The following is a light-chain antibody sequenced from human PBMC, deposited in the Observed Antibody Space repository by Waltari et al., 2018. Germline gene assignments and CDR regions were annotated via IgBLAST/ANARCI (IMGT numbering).Light chain of an antibody. J-gene: IGLJ2*01. CDR2: NVS. Sequence: QSVLTQPASVSGSPGQSITISCTGTSSDVGSYNFFPWYQQHPGKAPKLIIFNVSNRPSGVSNRFSGSKSGNTASLTISGLQAEDEADFYCSSFSSGSTPVVFGGGTMLTVL. CDR3: SSFSSGSTPVV. V-gene: IGLV2-14*03. CDR1: SSDVGSYNF.